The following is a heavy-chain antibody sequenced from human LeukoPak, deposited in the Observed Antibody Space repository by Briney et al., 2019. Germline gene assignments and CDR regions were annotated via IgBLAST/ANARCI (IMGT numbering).Heavy chain of an antibody. CDR2: INHSGST. V-gene: IGHV4-34*01. J-gene: IGHJ4*02. CDR1: GGSFSGYY. Sequence: SETLSLTCAVYGGSFSGYYWSWIHQPPGKGLEWIGEINHSGSTNYNPSLKSRVTISVDTSKNQFSLKLSSVTAADTAVYYCGTARDYWGQGTLVTVSS. CDR3: GTARDY.